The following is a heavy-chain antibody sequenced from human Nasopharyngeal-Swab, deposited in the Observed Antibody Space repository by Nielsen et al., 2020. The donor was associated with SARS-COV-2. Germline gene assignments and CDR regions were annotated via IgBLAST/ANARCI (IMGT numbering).Heavy chain of an antibody. Sequence: PGKGLEWVSGISWNSGSIGYADSVKGRFTISRDNAKNSLYLQMNSLRAEDTALYYCAKDISPVAPYGMDVWGQGTTVTVSS. CDR3: AKDISPVAPYGMDV. V-gene: IGHV3-9*01. J-gene: IGHJ6*02. CDR2: ISWNSGSI. D-gene: IGHD2-2*01.